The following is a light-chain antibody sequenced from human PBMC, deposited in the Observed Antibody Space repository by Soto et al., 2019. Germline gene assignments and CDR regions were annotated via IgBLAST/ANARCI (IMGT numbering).Light chain of an antibody. V-gene: IGKV1-39*01. J-gene: IGKJ2*01. CDR2: AAS. CDR3: QQSYSTPYT. CDR1: QSISSS. Sequence: DIQMTQSPSSLSASVGDRVTVTCRASQSISSSLNWYQLKPGKAPKLLIYAASTLPSGVPSRFSGSGSGTDFTLTSSSLQPEDFATYYCQQSYSTPYTFGQGTKLEIK.